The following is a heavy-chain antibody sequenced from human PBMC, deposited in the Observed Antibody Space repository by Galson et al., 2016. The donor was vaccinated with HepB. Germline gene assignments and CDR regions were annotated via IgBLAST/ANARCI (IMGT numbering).Heavy chain of an antibody. CDR2: IKPDGTET. J-gene: IGHJ5*02. Sequence: SLRLSCAASGFTFSYFWMSWVRQSPGKGPEWVAIIKPDGTETYYVGSVKGRFTISRDNAENSLHLQMNSLRVEDTAVYYCATAMGRGGTESWGQGTLVTVSS. CDR1: GFTFSYFW. CDR3: ATAMGRGGTES. V-gene: IGHV3-7*01. D-gene: IGHD3-10*01.